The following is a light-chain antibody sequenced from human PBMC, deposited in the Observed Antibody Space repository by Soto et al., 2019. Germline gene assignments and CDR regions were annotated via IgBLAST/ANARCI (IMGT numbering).Light chain of an antibody. CDR1: QSVTSSY. V-gene: IGKV3-20*01. Sequence: EIVLTQSPGALSLSPGEGATLSCRASQSVTSSYLAWYQQKPGQAPRLLIYGASIRATGVPGRFSGSGSGTDFTLTITRLEPEDFAVYYCQQYGTSPLMYTFGQGTKLSIK. J-gene: IGKJ2*01. CDR2: GAS. CDR3: QQYGTSPLMYT.